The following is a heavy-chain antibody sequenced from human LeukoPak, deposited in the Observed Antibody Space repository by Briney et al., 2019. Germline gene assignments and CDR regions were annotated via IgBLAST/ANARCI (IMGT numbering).Heavy chain of an antibody. CDR3: ARRGRYGGSYHNWFDP. Sequence: PSETLSLTCTVSGYSISSGYYWGWIRQPPGKGLEWIGSIYHSGSTYYNPSLKSRVTISVDTSKNQFSLKLSSVTAADTAVYYCARRGRYGGSYHNWFDPWGQGTLVTVSS. V-gene: IGHV4-38-2*02. CDR1: GYSISSGYY. D-gene: IGHD1-26*01. CDR2: IYHSGST. J-gene: IGHJ5*02.